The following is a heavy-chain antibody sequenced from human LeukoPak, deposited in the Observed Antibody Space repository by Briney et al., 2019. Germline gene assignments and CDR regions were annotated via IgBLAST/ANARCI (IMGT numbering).Heavy chain of an antibody. J-gene: IGHJ4*02. D-gene: IGHD3-9*01. CDR2: ISWNSGSI. V-gene: IGHV3-9*01. CDR3: AREAYYDILTGHRGKYFDY. CDR1: GFTFDDYA. Sequence: PGGSLRLSCAASGFTFDDYAMHWARQAPGKGLEWVSGISWNSGSIGYADSVKGRFTISRDNAKNSLYLQMNSLRAEDTALYYCAREAYYDILTGHRGKYFDYWGQGTLVTVSS.